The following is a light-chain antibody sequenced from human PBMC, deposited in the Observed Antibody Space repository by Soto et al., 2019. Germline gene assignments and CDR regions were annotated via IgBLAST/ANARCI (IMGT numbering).Light chain of an antibody. V-gene: IGKV1-5*01. Sequence: DIQMTQSPSTLSASVGDRVTITCRASQSLGIRLAWHQQKPGKAPKLLIYDASTLKSGVPSRFSGSGSGTKFTLTISSLQPDDFATYYCQEYNSYSGTFGQGTKVDIK. CDR2: DAS. CDR1: QSLGIR. J-gene: IGKJ1*01. CDR3: QEYNSYSGT.